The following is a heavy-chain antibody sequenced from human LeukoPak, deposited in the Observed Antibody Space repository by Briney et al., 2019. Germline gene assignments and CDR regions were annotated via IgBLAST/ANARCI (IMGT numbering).Heavy chain of an antibody. J-gene: IGHJ3*02. D-gene: IGHD6-13*01. CDR2: TYYRSKWYN. CDR3: AGVRSSSWTDAFDI. Sequence: KASQTLSLTCAISGDSVSSNSAAWNWIRQSPSRGLEWLGRTYYRSKWYNDYAVSVKSRITINPDTSKNQFSLQLNSVTSEDTAVYFCAGVRSSSWTDAFDIWGQGTMVTVSS. V-gene: IGHV6-1*01. CDR1: GDSVSSNSAA.